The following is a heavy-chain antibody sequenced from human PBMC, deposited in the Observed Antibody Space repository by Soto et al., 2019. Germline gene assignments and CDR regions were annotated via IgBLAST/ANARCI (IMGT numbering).Heavy chain of an antibody. CDR3: ASGGYCSGGSCYPTFDY. D-gene: IGHD2-15*01. CDR1: GGTFSSYA. Sequence: QVQLVQSGAEVKKPGSSVKVSCKASGGTFSSYAISWVRQAPGQGLEWMGGIIPIFGTANYAQKFQGRVTITADESTSTAYMELSSLGSEDTAVYYCASGGYCSGGSCYPTFDYWGQGTLVTVSS. V-gene: IGHV1-69*12. CDR2: IIPIFGTA. J-gene: IGHJ4*02.